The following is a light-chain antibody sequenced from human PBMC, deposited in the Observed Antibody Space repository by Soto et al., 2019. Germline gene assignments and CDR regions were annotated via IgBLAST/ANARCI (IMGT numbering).Light chain of an antibody. CDR2: DAS. CDR3: QQRSNWPPS. CDR1: QSVSSY. J-gene: IGKJ4*01. V-gene: IGKV3-11*01. Sequence: EIVLTQSPATLSLSPGERATLSCRASQSVSSYLAWYQQKPGQAPRLLIYDASNRAPGIPARFSGSGSGTDCTLTISILGPEDFAVYYCQQRSNWPPSFGGGTKVEIK.